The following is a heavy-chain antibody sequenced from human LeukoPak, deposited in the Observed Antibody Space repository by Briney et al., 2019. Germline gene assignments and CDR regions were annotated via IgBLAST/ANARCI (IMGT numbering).Heavy chain of an antibody. CDR2: IYHSGST. D-gene: IGHD6-19*01. J-gene: IGHJ4*02. V-gene: IGHV4-38-2*02. CDR1: GYSISSGYY. Sequence: SETRSLTGTVSGYSISSGYYGGWIRQPPGKGLEGIGSIYHSGSTYYNPSLKSRVTISVDTSKNQFSLKLSSVTAADTAVYYCARRVLQWRVFDYWGQGTLVTVSS. CDR3: ARRVLQWRVFDY.